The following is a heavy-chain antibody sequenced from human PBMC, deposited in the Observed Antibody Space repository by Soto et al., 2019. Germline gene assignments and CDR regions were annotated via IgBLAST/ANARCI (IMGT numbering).Heavy chain of an antibody. Sequence: QVQLVESGGGVVQPGRSLRLSCAASEFTFSRHGMHWVRQAPGKGLLWVGVICSDGSNEVYADSVKGRFIISRDNSKNILYLQMNSLRAEDTAVYYCARERTFGDNKHNYMDVWGTGITVTVSS. V-gene: IGHV3-33*01. D-gene: IGHD3-10*01. CDR1: EFTFSRHG. CDR3: ARERTFGDNKHNYMDV. J-gene: IGHJ6*03. CDR2: ICSDGSNE.